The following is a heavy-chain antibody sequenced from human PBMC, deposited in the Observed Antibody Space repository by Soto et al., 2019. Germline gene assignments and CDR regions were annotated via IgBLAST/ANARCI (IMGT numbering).Heavy chain of an antibody. CDR3: VMVDNYVTPTPQDV. Sequence: QVQLVQSGDEVKKPGASVKVSCKASGYIFVNYGIAWVRQAPGQGLEWMGWISPYTGNTHSASKVQGRLTMTTDTSTSTAYMALGSRTSADTAVYYCVMVDNYVTPTPQDVWGQGTTVTVSS. CDR1: GYIFVNYG. V-gene: IGHV1-18*01. J-gene: IGHJ6*02. CDR2: ISPYTGNT. D-gene: IGHD3-16*01.